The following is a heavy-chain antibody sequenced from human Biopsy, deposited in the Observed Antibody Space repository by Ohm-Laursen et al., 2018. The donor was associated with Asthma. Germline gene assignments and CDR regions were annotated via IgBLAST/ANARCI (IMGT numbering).Heavy chain of an antibody. V-gene: IGHV3-53*01. CDR1: GFAVSRDY. J-gene: IGHJ4*02. D-gene: IGHD3-22*01. CDR3: ARGDSSNWSHYYFDY. Sequence: SLRLSCAASGFAVSRDYMFWVRQAPGKGLEWVSVICSGGTSHTADSVRGRFTISRDYSKNTLYLQMYSLRAEDTAVYYCARGDSSNWSHYYFDYWGQGTLVTVSS. CDR2: ICSGGTS.